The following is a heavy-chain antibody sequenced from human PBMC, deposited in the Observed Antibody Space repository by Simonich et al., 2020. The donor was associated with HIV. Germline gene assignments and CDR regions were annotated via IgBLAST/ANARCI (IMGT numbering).Heavy chain of an antibody. CDR3: ARRHPTTVTTPYFDY. D-gene: IGHD4-17*01. CDR2: ISHSGST. CDR1: GGSFSGYY. J-gene: IGHJ4*02. V-gene: IGHV4-34*01. Sequence: QVQLQQWGAGLLKPSETLSLTSAVYGGSFSGYYWGWIRQPPGKGLEWIGEISHSGSTNYNPSLKSRVTISVDTSKNQFSLKLSSVTAADTAVYYCARRHPTTVTTPYFDYWGQGTLVTVSS.